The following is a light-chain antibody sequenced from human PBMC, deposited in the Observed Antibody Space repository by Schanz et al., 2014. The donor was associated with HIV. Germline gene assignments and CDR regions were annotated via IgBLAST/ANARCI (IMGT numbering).Light chain of an antibody. V-gene: IGKV1-17*01. CDR3: QQYNNWPRT. Sequence: DIQMTQSPSPLSASVGDRVTITCRASQDIRDDLGWYQQKPGKAPKRLIYGASSLQSGVPSRFIGSGSGTEFTLTISSLQPDDFAVYYCQQYNNWPRTFGQGTKVEIK. CDR2: GAS. J-gene: IGKJ1*01. CDR1: QDIRDD.